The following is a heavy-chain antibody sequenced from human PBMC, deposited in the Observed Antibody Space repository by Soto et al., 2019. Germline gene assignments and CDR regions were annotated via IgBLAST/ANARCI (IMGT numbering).Heavy chain of an antibody. CDR2: IDWDDDK. J-gene: IGHJ4*02. CDR3: ARLRFTFGGVIGPYYFDY. V-gene: IGHV2-70*11. CDR1: GFSLSTSGMC. D-gene: IGHD3-16*02. Sequence: CTFSGFSLSTSGMCVSWIRQPPGKALEWLARIDWDDDKYYSTSLKTRLTISKDTSKNQVVLTMTNMDPVDTATYYCARLRFTFGGVIGPYYFDYWGQGTLVTVSS.